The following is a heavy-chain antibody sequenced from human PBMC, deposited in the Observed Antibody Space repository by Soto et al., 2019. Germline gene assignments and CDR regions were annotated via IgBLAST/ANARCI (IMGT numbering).Heavy chain of an antibody. J-gene: IGHJ3*02. Sequence: GGFLRLSCAASGFTFSSYAMSWVRQAPGKGLEWVSAISGSGGSTYYADSVKGRFTISRDNSKNTLYLQMNSLRAEDTAVYYCAKGPDLSDCIWGTTPPGGAFDIWGQGTMVTVSS. CDR1: GFTFSSYA. D-gene: IGHD3-16*01. CDR3: AKGPDLSDCIWGTTPPGGAFDI. V-gene: IGHV3-23*01. CDR2: ISGSGGST.